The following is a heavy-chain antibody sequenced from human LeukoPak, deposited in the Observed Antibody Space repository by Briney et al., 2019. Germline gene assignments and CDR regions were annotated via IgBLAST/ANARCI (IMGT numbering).Heavy chain of an antibody. CDR3: ARGSMIIVADWYFDL. CDR1: GFTFSSYS. V-gene: IGHV3-48*01. J-gene: IGHJ2*01. CDR2: ISSSGTT. Sequence: GGSLRLSCAAPGFTFSSYSMNWVRQAPGKGLEWVSFISSSGTTYYADSVKGRFTISRDNAKSSVYLQLNSLRGEDTAVYYCARGSMIIVADWYFDLWGRGTLVTVSS. D-gene: IGHD3-22*01.